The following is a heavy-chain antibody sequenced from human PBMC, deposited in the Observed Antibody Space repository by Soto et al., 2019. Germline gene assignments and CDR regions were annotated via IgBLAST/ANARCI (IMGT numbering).Heavy chain of an antibody. CDR3: ARDSLVVPAATSYYYYYMDV. CDR1: GGGNLRDYR. V-gene: IGHV1-69*13. D-gene: IGHD2-2*01. J-gene: IGHJ6*03. Sequence: ASVKVSCKASGGGNLRDYRTTWVRRAPGQGLEWMGGIIPKLGSANYAQNFQGRVTVTADESTNTVYMELSSLRSDDTAVYYCARDSLVVPAATSYYYYYMDVWGKGTTVTVSS. CDR2: IIPKLGSA.